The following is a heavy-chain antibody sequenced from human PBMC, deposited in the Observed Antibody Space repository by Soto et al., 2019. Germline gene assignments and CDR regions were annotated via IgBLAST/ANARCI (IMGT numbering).Heavy chain of an antibody. CDR2: INHSGIT. CDR3: ARCQSRYCSGGSCYSKTYYFDY. V-gene: IGHV4-34*01. Sequence: QVQLQQWGAGLLKPSETLSLTCAVYGGSFSGYYWSWIRQPPGKGLEWIGEINHSGITNYNPSLKSRVTISVDTSENQFSLKLSSVTAADTAVYYCARCQSRYCSGGSCYSKTYYFDYWGQGTLVTVSS. CDR1: GGSFSGYY. D-gene: IGHD2-15*01. J-gene: IGHJ4*02.